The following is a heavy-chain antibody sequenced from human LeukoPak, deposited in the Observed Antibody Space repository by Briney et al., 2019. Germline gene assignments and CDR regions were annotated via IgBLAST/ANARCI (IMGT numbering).Heavy chain of an antibody. V-gene: IGHV3-48*04. CDR1: GFTFSSYS. Sequence: GGSLRLSCAASGFTFSSYSMNWVRQAPGKGLEWVSYISNSSSTIYYADSVKGRFTISRDNAKNSQYLQMNSLRAEDTAVYYCASGCSSTSCYYSPLDYWGQGTLVTVSS. J-gene: IGHJ4*02. D-gene: IGHD2-2*01. CDR2: ISNSSSTI. CDR3: ASGCSSTSCYYSPLDY.